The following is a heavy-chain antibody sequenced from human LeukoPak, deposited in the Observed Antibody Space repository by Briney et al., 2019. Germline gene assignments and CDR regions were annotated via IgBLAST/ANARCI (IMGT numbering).Heavy chain of an antibody. V-gene: IGHV3-30*03. CDR2: ISYDGSNK. CDR3: ATSGGSYPYYFDY. D-gene: IGHD1-26*01. J-gene: IGHJ4*02. Sequence: GGSLRLSCAASRFTFSSYGMHWVRQAPGKGLEWVAVISYDGSNKYYADSVKGRFTISRDNSKNTLYLQMNSLRAEDTAVYYCATSGGSYPYYFDYWGQGTLVTVSS. CDR1: RFTFSSYG.